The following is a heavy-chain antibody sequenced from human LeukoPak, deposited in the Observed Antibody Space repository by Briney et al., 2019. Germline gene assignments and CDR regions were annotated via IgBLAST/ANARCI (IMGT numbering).Heavy chain of an antibody. V-gene: IGHV4-59*01. D-gene: IGHD1-26*01. CDR2: IYYSGST. CDR1: GGSISSYY. CDR3: ARVGATGY. Sequence: SETLSLTCTVSGGSISSYYWSWIRRPPGKGLEWIGYIYYSGSTNYNPSLKSRVTISIDTSKNQFSLKLSSVTAADTAVYYCARVGATGYWGQGTLVTVSS. J-gene: IGHJ4*02.